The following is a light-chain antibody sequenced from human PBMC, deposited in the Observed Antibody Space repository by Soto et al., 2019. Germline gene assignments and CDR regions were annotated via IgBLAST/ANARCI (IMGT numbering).Light chain of an antibody. Sequence: DIVVTQFPDSLAVSLGESVTINCKSSQNILYDSDNKNYLAWYQQRPGQPPKLLIYWASTRESGVPDRFSGSGSGTDFTLTISSLQAEDVAVYYCQQYYDTPTFGQGTKVEIK. J-gene: IGKJ1*01. V-gene: IGKV4-1*01. CDR3: QQYYDTPT. CDR1: QNILYDSDNKNY. CDR2: WAS.